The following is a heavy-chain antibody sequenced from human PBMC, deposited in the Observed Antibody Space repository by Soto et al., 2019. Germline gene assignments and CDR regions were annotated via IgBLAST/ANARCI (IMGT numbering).Heavy chain of an antibody. Sequence: EMQLLESGGGLVQPGGSLRLSCAAPGFTFSSYVMNWVRQAPGKGLEWVSTISGTGGDTYYADSVKGRFTVSRDNSKNTLFLQMDSLRAEDTAVYDCAKGNNGYDLFFDYWGQGTLVTVSS. CDR2: ISGTGGDT. D-gene: IGHD5-12*01. CDR1: GFTFSSYV. CDR3: AKGNNGYDLFFDY. V-gene: IGHV3-23*01. J-gene: IGHJ4*02.